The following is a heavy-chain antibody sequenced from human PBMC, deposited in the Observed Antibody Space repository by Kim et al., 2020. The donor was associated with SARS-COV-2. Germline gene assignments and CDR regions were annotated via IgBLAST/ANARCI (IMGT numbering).Heavy chain of an antibody. D-gene: IGHD6-6*01. CDR3: ARVTLAARRYYYYGMDV. J-gene: IGHJ6*02. Sequence: GGSLRLSCAASGFTFSSNSMNWVRQAPGKGLEWVSSISSSSSYIYYADSVKGRFTISRDNAKNSLYLQMNSLRAEDTAVYYCARVTLAARRYYYYGMDVWGQGTTVTVSS. CDR2: ISSSSSYI. V-gene: IGHV3-21*01. CDR1: GFTFSSNS.